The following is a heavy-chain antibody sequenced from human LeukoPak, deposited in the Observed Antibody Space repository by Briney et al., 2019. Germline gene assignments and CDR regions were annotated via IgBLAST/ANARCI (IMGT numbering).Heavy chain of an antibody. CDR2: IYTSGST. J-gene: IGHJ6*02. CDR1: GGSISSYY. Sequence: SETLSLTCTVSGGSISSYYWSWIRQPAGKGLEWIGRIYTSGSTNYNPSLKSRVTMSVDTSKNQFSLKLSSVTAADTAVYYCAREYYYDSSGYLYYYYGMDVWGQGTTVTVSS. V-gene: IGHV4-4*07. CDR3: AREYYYDSSGYLYYYYGMDV. D-gene: IGHD3-22*01.